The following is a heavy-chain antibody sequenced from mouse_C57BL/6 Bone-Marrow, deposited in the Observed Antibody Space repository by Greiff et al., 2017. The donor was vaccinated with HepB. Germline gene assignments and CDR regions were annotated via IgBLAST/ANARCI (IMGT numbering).Heavy chain of an antibody. J-gene: IGHJ2*01. Sequence: EVQLQQSGPELVKPGASVKISCKASGYTFTDYYMNWVKQSHGKSLEWIGDINPNNGGTSYNQKFKGKATLTVDKSSSTAYMELRSLTSEDSAVYYCARAHSSYFDYWGQGTTLTVSS. CDR1: GYTFTDYY. CDR2: INPNNGGT. CDR3: ARAHSSYFDY. V-gene: IGHV1-26*01.